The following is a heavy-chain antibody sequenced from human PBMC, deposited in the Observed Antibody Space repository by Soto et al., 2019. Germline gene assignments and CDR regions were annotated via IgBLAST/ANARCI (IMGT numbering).Heavy chain of an antibody. CDR3: ARVEYSSASDIVGATQAFDY. Sequence: QVQLQESGPGLVNPSETLSLTCSVSGDSISPYYWSWIRQPPGKGLEWIGYAYYNGNTNYNPSLEIRVPMSVETSRKQSSLKLMSVTPADTAVYYCARVEYSSASDIVGATQAFDYWGQGTLVTVSS. CDR1: GDSISPYY. CDR2: AYYNGNT. J-gene: IGHJ4*02. D-gene: IGHD1-26*01. V-gene: IGHV4-59*12.